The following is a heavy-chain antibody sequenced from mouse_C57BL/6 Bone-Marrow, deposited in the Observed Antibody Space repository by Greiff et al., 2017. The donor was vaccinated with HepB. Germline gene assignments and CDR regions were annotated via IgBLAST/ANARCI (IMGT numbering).Heavy chain of an antibody. CDR2: IDPENGDT. V-gene: IGHV14-4*01. Sequence: EVQLQQSGAELVRPGASVKLSCTASGFNINDDYMHWVKQRPEQGLEWIGWIDPENGDTEYASKFQGKATITADTSSTTAYLQLSSLTSEDTAVYYCTTNGVTTGRMDYWGQGTSVTVSS. CDR3: TTNGVTTGRMDY. J-gene: IGHJ4*01. D-gene: IGHD2-12*01. CDR1: GFNINDDY.